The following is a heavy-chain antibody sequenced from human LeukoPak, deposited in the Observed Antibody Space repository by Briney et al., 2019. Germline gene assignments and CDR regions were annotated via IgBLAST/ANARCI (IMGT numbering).Heavy chain of an antibody. CDR1: GFPVSSNY. CDR3: ARGSGRVDY. Sequence: GGSLRLSCAPSGFPVSSNYMSWVRQAAGKGLEWVSVIYSCGSTYYADSVKGRFTISRDNSKNTLYLQMDSLSAEDTAVYYCARGSGRVDYWGQGTLVTVSS. D-gene: IGHD1-26*01. V-gene: IGHV3-66*01. CDR2: IYSCGST. J-gene: IGHJ4*02.